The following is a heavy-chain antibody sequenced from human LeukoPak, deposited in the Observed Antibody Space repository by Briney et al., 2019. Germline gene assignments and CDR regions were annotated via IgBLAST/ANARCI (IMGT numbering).Heavy chain of an antibody. Sequence: PSETLSLTCTVSSGSISSTTYYWAWIRQPPGKGLEWIGSIYYSGSTYYNPSLKSRVTISVDTSKNQFSLKLSSVTAADTAVYYCARPAGIAAAVGAFDIWGQGTMVTVSS. CDR1: SGSISSTTYY. J-gene: IGHJ3*02. CDR3: ARPAGIAAAVGAFDI. V-gene: IGHV4-39*01. CDR2: IYYSGST. D-gene: IGHD6-13*01.